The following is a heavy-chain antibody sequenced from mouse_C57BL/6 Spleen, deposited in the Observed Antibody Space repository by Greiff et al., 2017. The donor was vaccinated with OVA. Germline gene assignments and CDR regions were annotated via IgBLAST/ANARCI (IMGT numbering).Heavy chain of an antibody. V-gene: IGHV1-15*01. Sequence: QVQLQQSGAELVRPGASVTLSCKASGYTFTDYEMHWVKQTPVLGLEWIGAIDPETGGTAYNQKFKGKAILTADKSSSTAYMELRSLTSEDSAVYYWTSTVVGYFGVWGTGTTVTVSS. CDR2: IDPETGGT. J-gene: IGHJ1*03. CDR1: GYTFTDYE. CDR3: TSTVVGYFGV. D-gene: IGHD1-1*01.